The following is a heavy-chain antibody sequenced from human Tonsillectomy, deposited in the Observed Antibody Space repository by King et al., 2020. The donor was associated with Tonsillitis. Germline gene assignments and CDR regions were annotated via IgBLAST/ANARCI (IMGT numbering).Heavy chain of an antibody. D-gene: IGHD5-18*01. CDR1: GYSFTSYW. J-gene: IGHJ6*02. CDR2: IDPSDSYT. CDR3: ARWSGQLWVYCMDV. V-gene: IGHV5-10-1*03. Sequence: VQLVESGAEVKKPGESLRIACKGSGYSFTSYWISWVRQMPGKGLEWMGNIDPSDSYTNYSPSFQGHVTISADKSISTAYLQWSSLKAADTAMYYCARWSGQLWVYCMDVWGQGPTVTVTS.